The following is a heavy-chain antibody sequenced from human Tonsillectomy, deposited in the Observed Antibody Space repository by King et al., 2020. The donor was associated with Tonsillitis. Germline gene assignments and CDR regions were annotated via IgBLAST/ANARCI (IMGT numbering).Heavy chain of an antibody. CDR1: GDSVSSNSAA. V-gene: IGHV6-1*01. J-gene: IGHJ6*02. Sequence: VQLQQSGPGLLKPSQTLSLTCAISGDSVSSNSAAWNWIRQSPSRGLEWLGRTYYRSKWYNDYATSVESRITINADTSKNQFSLQLNSVTPEDTAVYYCACTPGNYDDYHYGMDVWGQGTTVTVSS. CDR2: TYYRSKWYN. D-gene: IGHD1-7*01. CDR3: ACTPGNYDDYHYGMDV.